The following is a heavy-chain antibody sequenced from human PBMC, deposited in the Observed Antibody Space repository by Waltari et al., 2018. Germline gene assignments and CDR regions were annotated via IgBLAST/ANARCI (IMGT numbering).Heavy chain of an antibody. CDR1: GFTFSSYG. CDR3: AKDNY. CDR2: IRYDGSNK. Sequence: QVQLVESGGGVVQPGGSLSLSCAASGFTFSSYGMHWVRQAPGKGLEWVAFIRYDGSNKYYADSVKGRFTISRDNSKNTLYLQMNSLRAEDTAVYYCAKDNYWGQGTLVTVSS. V-gene: IGHV3-30*02. J-gene: IGHJ4*02.